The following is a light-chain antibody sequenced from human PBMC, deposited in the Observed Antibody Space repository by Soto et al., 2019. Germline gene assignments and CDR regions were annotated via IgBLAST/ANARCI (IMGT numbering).Light chain of an antibody. CDR2: EVS. Sequence: QSVLTQPASVSGSLGQSITISCTGTSSDAGGFNYVSWYQQHPGKAPKLMIYEVSNRPSGVSNRFSGSKSGNTASLTISGLQAEEEADYYCSSYTSSSTYVFGSGTKVTVL. V-gene: IGLV2-14*01. J-gene: IGLJ1*01. CDR3: SSYTSSSTYV. CDR1: SSDAGGFNY.